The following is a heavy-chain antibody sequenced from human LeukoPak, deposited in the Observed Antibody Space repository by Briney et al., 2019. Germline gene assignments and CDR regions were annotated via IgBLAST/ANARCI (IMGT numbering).Heavy chain of an antibody. CDR1: GFTFSSYA. CDR3: AKDMYYDYVWGSHRHAFDI. CDR2: ISGSGGST. Sequence: PGGSLRLSCAASGFTFSSYAMSWVRQAPGKGLEWVSAISGSGGSTYYADSVKGRFTISRDNSKNTLYLQMNSLRAEDTAVYYCAKDMYYDYVWGSHRHAFDIWGQGTMVTVSS. V-gene: IGHV3-23*01. D-gene: IGHD3-16*02. J-gene: IGHJ3*02.